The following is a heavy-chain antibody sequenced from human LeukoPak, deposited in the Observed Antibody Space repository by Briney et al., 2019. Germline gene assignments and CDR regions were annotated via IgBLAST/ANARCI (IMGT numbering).Heavy chain of an antibody. CDR3: ANLPEGYYGMDV. CDR1: GFTFSSYS. D-gene: IGHD1-14*01. J-gene: IGHJ6*02. V-gene: IGHV3-21*01. Sequence: GGSLRLSCAASGFTFSSYSMNWVRQAPGKGLEWDSSISSSSSYIYYADSVKGRFTISRDNAKNSLYLQMNSLRAEDTAVYYCANLPEGYYGMDVWGQGTTVTVSS. CDR2: ISSSSSYI.